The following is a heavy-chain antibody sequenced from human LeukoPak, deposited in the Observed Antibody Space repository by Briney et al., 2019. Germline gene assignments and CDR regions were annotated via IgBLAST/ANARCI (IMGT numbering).Heavy chain of an antibody. CDR2: INPNSGGT. D-gene: IGHD2-2*01. CDR1: GYTFTGYY. V-gene: IGHV1-2*02. CDR3: ATLLGYCSSTSCYGVYHFDY. Sequence: ASVKVSCKASGYTFTGYYMHWVRQAPGQGLEWMGWINPNSGGTNYAQKFQGRVTMTRDTSISTAYMELSRLRSDDTAVYYCATLLGYCSSTSCYGVYHFDYWGQGTLVTVSS. J-gene: IGHJ4*02.